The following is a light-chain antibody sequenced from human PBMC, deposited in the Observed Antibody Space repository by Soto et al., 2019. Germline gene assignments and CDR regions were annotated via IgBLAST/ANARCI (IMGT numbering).Light chain of an antibody. CDR1: GSNIGSHT. CDR3: AAWDDSLSGAV. Sequence: QSVLTQPPSASGTPGQRVTISCSGSGSNIGSHTVSWYQQLPGTAPNLLIYSIDQRPSGVPDRFSGSKSGTSASLAISGLQSEDEADYYCAAWDDSLSGAVFGGGTQLTVL. CDR2: SID. V-gene: IGLV1-44*01. J-gene: IGLJ7*01.